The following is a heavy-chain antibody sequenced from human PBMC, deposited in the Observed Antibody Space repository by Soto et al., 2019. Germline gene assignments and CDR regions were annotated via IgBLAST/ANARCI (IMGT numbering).Heavy chain of an antibody. CDR2: IFYAGNT. D-gene: IGHD6-13*01. Sequence: QLQLQESGPGLVKPSETLSLTCNVSGGSISSSRSYWAWLRQPPGKELEWIANIFYAGNTYYNPSLKSRVTVSVDTSKNQFSLKLDLVTAADTAVYYGARQAAAPGIDLWFDPWGQGTLVTVSS. J-gene: IGHJ5*02. CDR1: GGSISSSRSY. V-gene: IGHV4-39*01. CDR3: ARQAAAPGIDLWFDP.